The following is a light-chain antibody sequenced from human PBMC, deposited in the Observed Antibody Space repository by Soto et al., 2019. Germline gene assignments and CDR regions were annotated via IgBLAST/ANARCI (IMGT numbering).Light chain of an antibody. Sequence: DLQMTQSPSSLSASVGDRVTSTCQASQDISKYLSWYQQQPGKAPKLLIYDASNLETGVPSRFSGTASGAYYTFTISSLHPEDFATYHCQQYDSFPFTFGPGTKVEIK. V-gene: IGKV1-33*01. CDR1: QDISKY. CDR3: QQYDSFPFT. J-gene: IGKJ3*01. CDR2: DAS.